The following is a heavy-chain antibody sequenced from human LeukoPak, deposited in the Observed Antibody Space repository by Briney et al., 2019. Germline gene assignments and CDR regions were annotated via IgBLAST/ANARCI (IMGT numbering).Heavy chain of an antibody. CDR1: GYTFTDYY. J-gene: IGHJ6*04. V-gene: IGHV1-2*02. CDR3: ARGRYCSSTSCYGMDV. Sequence: ASVKVSCKASGYTFTDYYIHWVRQAPGQGLEWLGWINPNSGGTKYAQKFQGRVTMTRDTSISTAYMELSRLRSDDTAVYYCARGRYCSSTSCYGMDVWGKGTTVAVSS. D-gene: IGHD2-2*01. CDR2: INPNSGGT.